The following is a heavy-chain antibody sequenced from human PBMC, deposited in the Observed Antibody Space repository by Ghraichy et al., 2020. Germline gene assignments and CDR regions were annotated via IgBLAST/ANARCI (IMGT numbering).Heavy chain of an antibody. D-gene: IGHD3-10*01. CDR2: IKQDGSEK. CDR1: GFTFSSYW. CDR3: ATATMARGAYDY. V-gene: IGHV3-7*03. J-gene: IGHJ4*02. Sequence: WGSLRLSCAASGFTFSSYWMNWVRQAPGKGLEWVANIKQDGSEKYYADSVKGRFTISRDNAKNSLYLQMNSLRAEDTAVYYCATATMARGAYDYWGQGTLVTVSS.